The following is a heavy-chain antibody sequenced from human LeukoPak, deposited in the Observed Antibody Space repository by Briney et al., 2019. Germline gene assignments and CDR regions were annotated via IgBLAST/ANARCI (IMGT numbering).Heavy chain of an antibody. Sequence: GGSLRLSCAASGFTFDDYDMTWVRHAPGKGLEWVSGIDWNGGSTVYADSVKGRFTISRDNAKNSLYLQMNSLRAEDTALYYCARAPDNDGMIVVIGLYFFDYWGQGTLVTVSS. D-gene: IGHD3-22*01. V-gene: IGHV3-20*04. CDR2: IDWNGGST. J-gene: IGHJ4*02. CDR1: GFTFDDYD. CDR3: ARAPDNDGMIVVIGLYFFDY.